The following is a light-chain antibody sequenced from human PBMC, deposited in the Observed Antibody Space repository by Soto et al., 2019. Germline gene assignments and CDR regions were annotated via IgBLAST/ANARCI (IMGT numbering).Light chain of an antibody. Sequence: IQLTQSPSSLSASVGETVTITCRASQDIDNSLNWYQHKPGKAPKLLVYAVSFLETGVPSRFSGRGSGTVFSLTINSLQSDDFATYYCQQHDGRPTMTFGQGTRLDSK. J-gene: IGKJ5*01. V-gene: IGKV1-33*01. CDR2: AVS. CDR3: QQHDGRPTMT. CDR1: QDIDNS.